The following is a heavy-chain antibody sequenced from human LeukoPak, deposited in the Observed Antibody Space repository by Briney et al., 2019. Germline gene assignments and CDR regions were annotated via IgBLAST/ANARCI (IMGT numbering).Heavy chain of an antibody. J-gene: IGHJ4*02. D-gene: IGHD3-9*01. CDR2: IYYSGST. Sequence: SETLSLTCTVSGGSISSGGYYWSWIRQHPGKGLEWIGYIYYSGSTYYNPSLKSRVTISVDTSKSQFSLKLSSVTAADAAVYYCASSTPRLTGYDYWGQGTLVTVSS. CDR3: ASSTPRLTGYDY. CDR1: GGSISSGGYY. V-gene: IGHV4-31*03.